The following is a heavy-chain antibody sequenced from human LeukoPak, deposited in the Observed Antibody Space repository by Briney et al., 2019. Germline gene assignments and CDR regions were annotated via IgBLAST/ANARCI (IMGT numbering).Heavy chain of an antibody. D-gene: IGHD3-10*01. CDR2: IGISSDST. CDR1: GFTFSTYG. CDR3: AKRALYGSGTYYFDC. V-gene: IGHV3-23*01. Sequence: GGSLRLSCAASGFTFSTYGMTWVRQAPGKGLEWVSDIGISSDSTYYADSVKGRFTISRDNSKNTLYLQMNSLRAEDTAVYYCAKRALYGSGTYYFDCRGQGTLVTVSS. J-gene: IGHJ4*02.